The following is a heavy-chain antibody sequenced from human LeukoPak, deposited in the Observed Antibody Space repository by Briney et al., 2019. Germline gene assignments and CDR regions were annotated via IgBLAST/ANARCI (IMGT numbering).Heavy chain of an antibody. D-gene: IGHD6-13*01. CDR1: GGSFSGYY. CDR3: VTPIGDSSTSEH. Sequence: SETLSLACAVYGGSFSGYYWSWSRQPPGKGLEWIGEIDHRGSTNYNPSLKSRVTISVDTSKNQFSLRLSSVTTADTAVYYCVTPIGDSSTSEHWGQGTLVTVSS. V-gene: IGHV4-34*01. CDR2: IDHRGST. J-gene: IGHJ4*02.